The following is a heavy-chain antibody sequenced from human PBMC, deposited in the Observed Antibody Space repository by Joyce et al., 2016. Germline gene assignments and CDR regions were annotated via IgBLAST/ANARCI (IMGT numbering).Heavy chain of an antibody. CDR2: IIPIVGTP. J-gene: IGHJ3*01. CDR1: GGSFSAHT. Sequence: QVRLVQSGAEVKMPGSWVKVFCTASGGSFSAHTFNWVRQAPGQGLEWMGGIIPIVGTPHYAQRFRGKVAITADDYAQTFFMELRSLAVDDTATYYCASGVAGYCSEARCPRPLDVWGPGTRVIVS. V-gene: IGHV1-69*12. D-gene: IGHD2-15*01. CDR3: ASGVAGYCSEARCPRPLDV.